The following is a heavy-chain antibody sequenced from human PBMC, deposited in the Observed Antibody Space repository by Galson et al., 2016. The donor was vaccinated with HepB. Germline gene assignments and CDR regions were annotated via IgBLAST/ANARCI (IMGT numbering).Heavy chain of an antibody. CDR1: GDSVSSTSAG. Sequence: CAISGDSVSSTSAGWSWVRQSPSGGLEWLGRTFYRSKWYYDYAISVRSRITINPDTSKNQFSLQLISVTPEDTAVYYCARGGLVRGAHGGSFDSWGQGTLVTVSS. D-gene: IGHD3-10*01. CDR3: ARGGLVRGAHGGSFDS. J-gene: IGHJ4*01. V-gene: IGHV6-1*01. CDR2: TFYRSKWYY.